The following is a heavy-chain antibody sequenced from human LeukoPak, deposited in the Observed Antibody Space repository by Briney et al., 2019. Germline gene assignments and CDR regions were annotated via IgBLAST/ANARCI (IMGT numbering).Heavy chain of an antibody. CDR3: AGEKDSSSLGNSFDY. CDR1: GFTFSSYG. D-gene: IGHD6-6*01. V-gene: IGHV3-30*02. J-gene: IGHJ4*02. Sequence: PGGSLRLSCAASGFTFSSYGMYWVRQAPGKGLEWVAFIRSDGTNKYYADSVKGRFTISRDNAKNSLYLQMNSLRAEDTALYYCAGEKDSSSLGNSFDYWGQGTLVTVSS. CDR2: IRSDGTNK.